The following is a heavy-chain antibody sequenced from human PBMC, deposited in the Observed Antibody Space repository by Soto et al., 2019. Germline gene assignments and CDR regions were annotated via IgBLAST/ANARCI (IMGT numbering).Heavy chain of an antibody. V-gene: IGHV1-8*01. D-gene: IGHD3-22*01. J-gene: IGHJ4*02. CDR1: GYTFTSYD. Sequence: QVQLVQSGAEVKKPGASVKVSCKASGYTFTSYDINWVRQATGQGLEWMGWMNPNSGNSAYAQKFQGRVTMTRNTSISTAYMELSSLRSEETAVYYCARAVYYYDSRGYYDLDYWGQGTLVTVSS. CDR2: MNPNSGNS. CDR3: ARAVYYYDSRGYYDLDY.